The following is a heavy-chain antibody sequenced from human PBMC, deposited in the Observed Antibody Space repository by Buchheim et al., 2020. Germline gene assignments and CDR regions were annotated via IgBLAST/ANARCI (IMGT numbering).Heavy chain of an antibody. V-gene: IGHV3-48*01. CDR2: IRGSSSTI. J-gene: IGHJ3*02. CDR1: GFTFSSYS. Sequence: EVQLVESGGGLVQPGGSLRLSCAASGFTFSSYSMNWVRQAPGKGLEWVSYIRGSSSTIYYADSVKGRFTISRDNAKSSLFLQMNSLRAEVTAVYYCASNYDSSGYYGAFDIWGQGT. CDR3: ASNYDSSGYYGAFDI. D-gene: IGHD3-22*01.